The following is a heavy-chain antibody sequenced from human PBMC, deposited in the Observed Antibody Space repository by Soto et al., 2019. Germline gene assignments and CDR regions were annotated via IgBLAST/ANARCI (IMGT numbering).Heavy chain of an antibody. J-gene: IGHJ6*02. CDR3: ARTTGAGSYYYYGMDV. CDR2: IWYDGSNK. CDR1: GFTFSSYG. V-gene: IGHV3-33*01. D-gene: IGHD4-17*01. Sequence: GGSLRLSCAASGFTFSSYGMHWVRQAPGKGLEWVAVIWYDGSNKYYADSVKGRFTISRDNSKNTLYLQMNSLRAEDTAVYYCARTTGAGSYYYYGMDVWGQGTTVTVSS.